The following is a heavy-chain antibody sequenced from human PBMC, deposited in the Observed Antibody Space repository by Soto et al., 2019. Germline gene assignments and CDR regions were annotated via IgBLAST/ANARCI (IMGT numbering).Heavy chain of an antibody. D-gene: IGHD2-21*02. V-gene: IGHV1-18*01. CDR3: ARDILEHCGGDCGDWFDP. Sequence: EXSVKVSCTASGYPFTSYGIIWVRQAPGQGLEWMGWISAYNGNTNYAQKLQGRVTMTTDTSTSTAYMELRSLRSDDTAVYYCARDILEHCGGDCGDWFDPWGQGTLVTVSS. CDR1: GYPFTSYG. J-gene: IGHJ5*02. CDR2: ISAYNGNT.